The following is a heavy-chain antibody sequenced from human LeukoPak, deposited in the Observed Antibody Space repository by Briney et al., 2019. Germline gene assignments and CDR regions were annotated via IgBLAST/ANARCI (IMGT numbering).Heavy chain of an antibody. J-gene: IGHJ4*02. CDR1: AFTFNTYW. CDR2: INGDEGST. D-gene: IGHD1-26*01. V-gene: IGHV3-74*01. CDR3: ARGAKWAYYFDY. Sequence: GGSLRLSCAASAFTFNTYWMHWVRQVPGRGLEWVSRINGDEGSTNYADSVKGRFTISRDNAKDTLYLHMNSLTAEDTAVYYCARGAKWAYYFDYWGQGTLVTVSS.